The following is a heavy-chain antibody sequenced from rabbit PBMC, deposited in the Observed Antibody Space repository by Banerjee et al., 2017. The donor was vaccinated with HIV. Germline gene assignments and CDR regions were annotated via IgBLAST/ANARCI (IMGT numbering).Heavy chain of an antibody. J-gene: IGHJ4*01. CDR3: ARETYADYAGYGYAL. CDR2: IYAGGSGST. Sequence: QEQLEESGGDLVKPEGSLTLTCTASGFSFSSSYWICWVRQAPGKGLEWIACIYAGGSGSTWYASWVNGRFTISKTSSTTVTLRMTSLTAADTATYFCARETYADYAGYGYALWGPGTLVTVS. CDR1: GFSFSSSYW. D-gene: IGHD6-1*01. V-gene: IGHV1S45*01.